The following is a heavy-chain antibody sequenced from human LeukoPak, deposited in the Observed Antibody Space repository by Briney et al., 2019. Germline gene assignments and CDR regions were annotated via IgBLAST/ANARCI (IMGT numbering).Heavy chain of an antibody. CDR3: TRAPPGMTMMTDY. Sequence: ASVKVSCKASGYTFTNYHIAWVRQAPGQGLEWVGWVSTNDGNTVYAQRLQGRVTMTTDTSTSVAYMGLRSLTSDDTAVYYCTRAPPGMTMMTDYWGQGTLVTVSS. CDR2: VSTNDGNT. CDR1: GYTFTNYH. D-gene: IGHD3-22*01. J-gene: IGHJ4*02. V-gene: IGHV1-18*01.